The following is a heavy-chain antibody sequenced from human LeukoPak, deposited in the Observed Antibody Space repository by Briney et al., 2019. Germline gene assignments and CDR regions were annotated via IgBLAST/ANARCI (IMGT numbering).Heavy chain of an antibody. V-gene: IGHV3-21*01. CDR3: ARVIREGRITMVRGPLGNAFDS. D-gene: IGHD3-10*01. J-gene: IGHJ3*02. Sequence: GGSLRLSCAASGFTFSSYSMNWVRLAPGKGLEWVSSISSSSSYIYYADSVKGRFTISRDNAKNSLYLQMNSLRAEDTAVYYCARVIREGRITMVRGPLGNAFDSWGQGTMVTVSS. CDR2: ISSSSSYI. CDR1: GFTFSSYS.